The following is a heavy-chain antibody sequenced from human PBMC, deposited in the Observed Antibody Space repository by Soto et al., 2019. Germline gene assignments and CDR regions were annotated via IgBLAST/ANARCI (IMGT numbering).Heavy chain of an antibody. Sequence: ASVKVSCKVAGYALTELSMHWVRQAPGKGLEWMGGFDPEDGETIYAQKFQGRVTMTEDTSTDTAYMELSSLRSEDTAVYYCATTVGDSSGYYYGYWGQGTLVTVSS. D-gene: IGHD3-22*01. CDR1: GYALTELS. CDR3: ATTVGDSSGYYYGY. CDR2: FDPEDGET. V-gene: IGHV1-24*01. J-gene: IGHJ4*02.